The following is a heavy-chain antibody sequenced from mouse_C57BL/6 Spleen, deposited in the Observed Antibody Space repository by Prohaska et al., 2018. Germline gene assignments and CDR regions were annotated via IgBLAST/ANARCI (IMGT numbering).Heavy chain of an antibody. CDR3: ARGGLPLFAY. J-gene: IGHJ3*01. V-gene: IGHV4-1*01. Sequence: EVKLLQSGGGLVQPGGSLKLSCAASGIDFSRYWMSWVRRAPGKGLEWIGEINPDSSTINDAPSLKEKVIISRDNAKKTLYLQMSKVRSEDTALYYCARGGLPLFAYWGQGTLVTVSA. CDR2: INPDSSTI. D-gene: IGHD2-4*01. CDR1: GIDFSRYW.